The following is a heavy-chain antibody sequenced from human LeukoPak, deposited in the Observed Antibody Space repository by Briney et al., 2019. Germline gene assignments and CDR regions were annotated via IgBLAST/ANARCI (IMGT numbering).Heavy chain of an antibody. CDR2: ISGSGGST. D-gene: IGHD2-15*01. V-gene: IGHV3-23*01. J-gene: IGHJ6*04. Sequence: GGSLRLSCAASGFTVSSYAMSWVRQAPGKGLEWVSAISGSGGSTYYADSVKGRFTISRDNSKNTLYLQMNSLRAEDTAVYYCASDCSGGSCYCYYYGMDVWGKGTTVTVSS. CDR1: GFTVSSYA. CDR3: ASDCSGGSCYCYYYGMDV.